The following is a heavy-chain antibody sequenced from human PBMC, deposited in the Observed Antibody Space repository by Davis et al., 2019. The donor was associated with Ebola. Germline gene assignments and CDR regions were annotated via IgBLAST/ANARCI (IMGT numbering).Heavy chain of an antibody. CDR1: GFSFGTSA. V-gene: IGHV3-23*01. Sequence: GGSLRLSCAASGFSFGTSAMSWVRQAPGKGLEWVSVTSGSGDTTYYADSVKGRFTVSRDNSKYTLYLQMNSLRLEDTAVYYCARVISPRRVWGGYEYWGQGSLVTVSS. D-gene: IGHD5-12*01. J-gene: IGHJ4*02. CDR3: ARVISPRRVWGGYEY. CDR2: TSGSGDTT.